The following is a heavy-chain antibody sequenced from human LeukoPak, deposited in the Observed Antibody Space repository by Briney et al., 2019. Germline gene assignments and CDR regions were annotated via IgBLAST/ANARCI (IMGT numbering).Heavy chain of an antibody. J-gene: IGHJ4*02. CDR3: ARCSGWAFKN. V-gene: IGHV3-48*01. Sequence: GGSLRLSCAASGFTFSSYTMNWVRQAPGKGLEWVSYISSSSSTIYYADSVKGRFSISRDNAKNSLYLQMDSLRVEDTAIYYCARCSGWAFKNWGQGTLVTVSS. D-gene: IGHD6-19*01. CDR2: ISSSSSTI. CDR1: GFTFSSYT.